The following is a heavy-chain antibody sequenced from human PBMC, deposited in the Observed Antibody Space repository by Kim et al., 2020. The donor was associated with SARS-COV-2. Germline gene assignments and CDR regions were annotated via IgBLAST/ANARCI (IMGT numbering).Heavy chain of an antibody. D-gene: IGHD2-15*01. J-gene: IGHJ4*02. CDR3: ARDREYCSGGSCYSSGFDY. V-gene: IGHV4-59*01. Sequence: SRVTISVDTSKNQFSLKLSSVTAADTAVYYCARDREYCSGGSCYSSGFDYWGQGTLVTVSS.